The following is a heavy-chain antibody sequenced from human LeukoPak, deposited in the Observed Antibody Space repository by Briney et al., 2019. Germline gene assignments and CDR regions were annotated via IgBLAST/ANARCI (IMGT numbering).Heavy chain of an antibody. CDR2: IHPNGHDT. CDR1: GYTFSDHH. V-gene: IGHV1-2*02. CDR3: SGHYGPGPV. D-gene: IGHD3-10*01. Sequence: APVKVSCKASGYTFSDHHILWVRQAPGQGLEWMGWIHPNGHDTKYAQKFQGRMTMTTDTSISTAYMELNRVTSDDTAVYYCSGHYGPGPVWGQGTLITASS. J-gene: IGHJ4*02.